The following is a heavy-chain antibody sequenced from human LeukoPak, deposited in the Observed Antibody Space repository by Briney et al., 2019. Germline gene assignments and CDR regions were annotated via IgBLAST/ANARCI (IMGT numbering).Heavy chain of an antibody. V-gene: IGHV4-59*12. J-gene: IGHJ4*02. CDR2: IYYSGTT. Sequence: SETLSLTCTVSGGSISSYYWSWIRQPPGKGLEWIGCIYYSGTTNYNPSLNSRVTISIDTSKNQFSLKLSSVTAADTAVYYCARSPYYDSSGCDYWGQGTLVTVSS. D-gene: IGHD3-22*01. CDR3: ARSPYYDSSGCDY. CDR1: GGSISSYY.